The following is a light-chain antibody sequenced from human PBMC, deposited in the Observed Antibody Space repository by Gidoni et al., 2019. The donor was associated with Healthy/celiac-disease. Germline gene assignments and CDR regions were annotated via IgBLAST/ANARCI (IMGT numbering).Light chain of an antibody. CDR1: QIISSW. V-gene: IGKV1-5*01. Sequence: DIQMTQSPSPLSASVGDRVTITRRASQIISSWLAWFQQKPGKAPNLLIYDASSLESGVPSRFSGGRSGTEFTMTISSLQPADFATYYCQQYNSYSWTFGQGTKVEIK. CDR3: QQYNSYSWT. CDR2: DAS. J-gene: IGKJ1*01.